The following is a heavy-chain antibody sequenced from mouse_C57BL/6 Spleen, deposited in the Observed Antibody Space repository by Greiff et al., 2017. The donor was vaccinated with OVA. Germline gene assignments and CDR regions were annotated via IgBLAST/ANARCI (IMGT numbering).Heavy chain of an antibody. CDR2: ISDGGSYT. V-gene: IGHV5-4*01. Sequence: VQLKESGGGLVKPGGSLKLSCAASGFTFSSYAMSWVRQTPEKRLEWVATISDGGSYTYYPDNVKGRFTISRDNAKNNLYLQMSHLKSEDTAMYYCARSLQDYFDYWGQGTTLTVSS. CDR1: GFTFSSYA. J-gene: IGHJ2*01. D-gene: IGHD2-10*01. CDR3: ARSLQDYFDY.